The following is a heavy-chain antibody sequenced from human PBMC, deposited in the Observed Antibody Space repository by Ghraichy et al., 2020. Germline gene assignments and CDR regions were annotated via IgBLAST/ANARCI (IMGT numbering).Heavy chain of an antibody. CDR2: ISGSGGST. J-gene: IGHJ5*02. Sequence: GGSLRLSCAASGFTFSSYAMSWVRQAPGKGLEWVSAISGSGGSTYYADSVKGRFTISRDNSKNTLYLQMNSLRAEDTAVYYCAKDYPRHYDFWSGYSRFDPWGQGTLVTVSS. CDR3: AKDYPRHYDFWSGYSRFDP. CDR1: GFTFSSYA. D-gene: IGHD3-3*01. V-gene: IGHV3-23*01.